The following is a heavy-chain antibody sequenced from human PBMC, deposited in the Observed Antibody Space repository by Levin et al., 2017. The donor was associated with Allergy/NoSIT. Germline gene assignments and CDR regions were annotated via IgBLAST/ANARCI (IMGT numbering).Heavy chain of an antibody. V-gene: IGHV3-21*01. CDR3: AREGHWGDYFDY. J-gene: IGHJ4*02. CDR2: ISSSSSYI. CDR1: GFTFSSYS. Sequence: KAGGSLRLSCAASGFTFSSYSMNWVRQAPGKGLEWVSSISSSSSYIYYADSVKGRFTISRDNAKNSLYLQMNSLRAEDTAVYYCAREGHWGDYFDYWGQGTLVTVSS. D-gene: IGHD7-27*01.